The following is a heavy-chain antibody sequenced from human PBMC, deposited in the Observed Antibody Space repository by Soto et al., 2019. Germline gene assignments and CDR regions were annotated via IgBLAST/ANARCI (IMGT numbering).Heavy chain of an antibody. Sequence: EVQLLESGGGLVQPGGSLRLSCAASGFTFSNYAVSWVRQAPGKGLEWVSAISGSGGSTFYADSVKGRFTISRDNSKNTLYMHMNTLRAEDTAVYYCASPEGLLWFGELLSALQYWGQGTLVTVSA. CDR3: ASPEGLLWFGELLSALQY. J-gene: IGHJ4*02. CDR1: GFTFSNYA. V-gene: IGHV3-23*01. D-gene: IGHD3-10*01. CDR2: ISGSGGST.